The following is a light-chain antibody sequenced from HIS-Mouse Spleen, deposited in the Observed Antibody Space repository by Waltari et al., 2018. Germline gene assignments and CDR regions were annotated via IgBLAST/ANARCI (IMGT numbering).Light chain of an antibody. CDR1: SRDVGSYNL. CDR3: CSYAGSSTFGV. V-gene: IGLV2-23*03. Sequence: QSALTQPPSVSGSPGQSITISCTATSRDVGSYNLVSWYQQHPGKAPKLMIYEGSKRPSGVSNRFSGSKSGNTASLTISGLQAEDEADYYCCSYAGSSTFGVFGGGTKLTVL. CDR2: EGS. J-gene: IGLJ3*02.